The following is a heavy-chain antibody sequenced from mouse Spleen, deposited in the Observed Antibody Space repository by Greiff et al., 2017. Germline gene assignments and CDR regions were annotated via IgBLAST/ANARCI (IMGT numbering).Heavy chain of an antibody. Sequence: EVQLQESGPGLVKPSQSLSLTCSVTGYSITSGYYWNWIRQFPGNKLEWMGYISYDGSNNYNPSLKNRISITRDTSKNQFFLKLNSVTTEDTATYYCARDRELGSFAYWGQGTLVTVSA. CDR2: ISYDGSN. CDR1: GYSITSGYY. J-gene: IGHJ3*01. V-gene: IGHV3-6*01. CDR3: ARDRELGSFAY. D-gene: IGHD4-1*01.